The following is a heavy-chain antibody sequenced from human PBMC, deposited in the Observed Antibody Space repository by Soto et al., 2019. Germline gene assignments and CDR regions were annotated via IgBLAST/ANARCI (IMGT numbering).Heavy chain of an antibody. CDR2: IYWDDDK. CDR3: AHRQRTVVVGAPFDL. V-gene: IGHV2-5*02. CDR1: GVSLTTSGVG. J-gene: IGHJ4*02. D-gene: IGHD2-15*01. Sequence: SGPTLVNPTQTLTLTCTLSGVSLTTSGVGVGWIRQPPGKALEWLALIYWDDDKRFSPSLKSRLAITRDTSKNQVVMTMTYMAPVDTAIYYCAHRQRTVVVGAPFDLWGQGSQVTVPQ.